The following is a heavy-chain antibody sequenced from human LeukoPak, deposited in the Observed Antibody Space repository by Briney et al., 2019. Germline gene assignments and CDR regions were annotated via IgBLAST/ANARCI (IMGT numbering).Heavy chain of an antibody. Sequence: SETLSLTCAVHGGSFNGYYWSWIRQPPGQGLEWIGEVNHSGTARYNPSLESRVTISVDTSKSQSSLNVYFVTAADTAVYYCASLNPFSGRRNAFDIWGQGAMVTVSS. CDR2: VNHSGTA. D-gene: IGHD1-26*01. CDR1: GGSFNGYY. J-gene: IGHJ3*02. CDR3: ASLNPFSGRRNAFDI. V-gene: IGHV4-34*01.